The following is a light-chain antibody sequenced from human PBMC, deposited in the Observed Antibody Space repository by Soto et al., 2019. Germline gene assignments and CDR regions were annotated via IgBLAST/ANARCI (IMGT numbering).Light chain of an antibody. CDR3: CLFAGSSAAGG. V-gene: IGLV2-23*01. Sequence: QSVLTQPASVSGSPGQSITISCTGTSSDVGSYNLVSWYQQHPGKAPKLLIYEGSKRPSGVSNRFSGSKSGNTASLTISGVQAEDEAGYYCCLFAGSSAAGGFGGGTKLTV. CDR1: SSDVGSYNL. CDR2: EGS. J-gene: IGLJ2*01.